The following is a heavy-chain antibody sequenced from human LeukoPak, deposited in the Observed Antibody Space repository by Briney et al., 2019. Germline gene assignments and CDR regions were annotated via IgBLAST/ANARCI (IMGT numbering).Heavy chain of an antibody. V-gene: IGHV4-34*01. J-gene: IGHJ5*02. Sequence: SETLFLTCAVYGGSFSGYYWSWLRQPPGKGLEWIGEINHRGSHNYNPSLKTRHHITVDTSKNQFSLKLSSVTAADPAVYYCARHVPRSRLFDPGGQETRLTVPS. CDR1: GGSFSGYY. CDR3: ARHVPRSRLFDP. CDR2: INHRGSH.